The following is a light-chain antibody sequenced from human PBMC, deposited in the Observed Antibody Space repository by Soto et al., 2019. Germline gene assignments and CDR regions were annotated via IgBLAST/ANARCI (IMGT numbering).Light chain of an antibody. Sequence: DIQMTQSPSSMSASVGDTVTITCRASQSISSYLNCYQQKPGKAPNLLLYAASRLQSGVPSRFSGSRSGTDFSLTIRSLQPEDVAPYYCHPSYITPRPFGGATHWEIQ. V-gene: IGKV1-39*01. CDR2: AAS. J-gene: IGKJ4*01. CDR1: QSISSY. CDR3: HPSYITPRP.